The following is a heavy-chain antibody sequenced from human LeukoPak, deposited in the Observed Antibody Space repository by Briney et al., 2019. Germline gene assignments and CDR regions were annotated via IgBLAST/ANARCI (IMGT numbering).Heavy chain of an antibody. CDR1: GFTFSTYS. V-gene: IGHV3-21*01. D-gene: IGHD3-10*02. J-gene: IGHJ6*04. CDR3: AELGITMIGGV. Sequence: GGSLRLSCAASGFTFSTYSMNWVRQAPGKGLEWVSSISSSSSYMYYADSVKGRFTISRDNAKNSLYLQMNSLRAEDTAVYYCAELGITMIGGVWGKGTTVTISS. CDR2: ISSSSSYM.